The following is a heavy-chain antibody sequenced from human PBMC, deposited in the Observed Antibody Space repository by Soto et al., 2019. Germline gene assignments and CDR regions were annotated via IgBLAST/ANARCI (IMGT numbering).Heavy chain of an antibody. D-gene: IGHD3-9*01. CDR1: GFTFSSYS. CDR3: AKDGPPDPDILTGYGPFDY. Sequence: PGGSLRLSCAASGFTFSSYSMHWVRQAPGKGLEWVAVISYDGSNKYYADSVKGRFTISRDNSKNTLYLQMNSLRAEDTAVYYCAKDGPPDPDILTGYGPFDYWGQGTLVTVSS. CDR2: ISYDGSNK. J-gene: IGHJ4*02. V-gene: IGHV3-30*18.